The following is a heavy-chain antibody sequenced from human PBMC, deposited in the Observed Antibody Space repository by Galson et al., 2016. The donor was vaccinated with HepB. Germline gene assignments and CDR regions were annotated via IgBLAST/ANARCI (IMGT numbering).Heavy chain of an antibody. Sequence: SLRLSCAASGFTFRSYDMSWVRQSTGKGLEWVAAIGTLHDSFFPDSVQGRFSISRDNANNSLSLQMNSLRAEDTAFYYCARPYTYYFGSGSYFDVLHYGMDVWGQGTLVSVSS. CDR2: IGTLHDS. CDR1: GFTFRSYD. V-gene: IGHV3-13*04. D-gene: IGHD3-10*01. CDR3: ARPYTYYFGSGSYFDVLHYGMDV. J-gene: IGHJ6*02.